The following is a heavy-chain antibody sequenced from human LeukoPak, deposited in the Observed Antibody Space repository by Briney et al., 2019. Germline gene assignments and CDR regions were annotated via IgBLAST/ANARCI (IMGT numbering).Heavy chain of an antibody. V-gene: IGHV3-21*01. J-gene: IGHJ3*02. CDR3: ERVGPLGDAFDI. Sequence: GGSLRLSCAASGFTFSSYSMNWVRQAPGKGLEWVSSISSSSSYIYYADSVKGRFTISRDNAKNSLYLQMNSLRAEDTAVYYCERVGPLGDAFDIWGQGTMVTVSS. CDR2: ISSSSSYI. CDR1: GFTFSSYS.